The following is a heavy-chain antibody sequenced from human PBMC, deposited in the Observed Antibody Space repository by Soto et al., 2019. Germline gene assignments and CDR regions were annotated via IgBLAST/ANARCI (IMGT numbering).Heavy chain of an antibody. CDR3: ARIVVIPAAPDYYNYYGVDV. Sequence: SETLSLTCTVSGGSISPYYWAWIRQSPGKGLEWIGNMYYSGSTYYNLSLKSRVTMSVDTSKNQFSLKISSVTAADTSVYYCARIVVIPAAPDYYNYYGVDVWGQGTTVTVSS. D-gene: IGHD2-2*01. J-gene: IGHJ6*02. CDR2: MYYSGST. CDR1: GGSISPYY. V-gene: IGHV4-59*04.